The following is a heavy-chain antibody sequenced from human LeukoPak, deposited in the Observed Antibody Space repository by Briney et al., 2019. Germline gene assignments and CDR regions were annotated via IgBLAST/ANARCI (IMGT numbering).Heavy chain of an antibody. CDR3: ARSLTTLTYEGY. CDR2: INSGSTYT. J-gene: IGHJ4*02. Sequence: GGSLRLSCAVSGFSVSNNYMNWVRQAPGKGLEWVSSINSGSTYTYYTESVKGRFTVSRDNAKNSLFLQMNSLRAEDTAIYYCARSLTTLTYEGYWGQGTLVTVSS. V-gene: IGHV3-21*01. D-gene: IGHD1-1*01. CDR1: GFSVSNNY.